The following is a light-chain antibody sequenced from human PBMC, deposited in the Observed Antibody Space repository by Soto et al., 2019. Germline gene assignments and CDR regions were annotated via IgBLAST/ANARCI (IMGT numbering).Light chain of an antibody. CDR1: QSVSSY. CDR3: KQRSNWQIT. Sequence: EIVLTQSPATLSLSPGERATLSCRASQSVSSYLAWYQQKPGQAPRLLIYDASNRATGIPARFSGSGSGTDFTLTISSLEPEDFAGYYCKQRSNWQITFGQGTRLEIK. CDR2: DAS. J-gene: IGKJ5*01. V-gene: IGKV3-11*01.